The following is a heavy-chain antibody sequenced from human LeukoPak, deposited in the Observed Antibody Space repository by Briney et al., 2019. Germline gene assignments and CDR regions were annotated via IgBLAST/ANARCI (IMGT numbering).Heavy chain of an antibody. J-gene: IGHJ5*02. V-gene: IGHV1-3*04. CDR2: INTGSGNT. Sequence: ASVKVSCKASGYTFTSYAMHWVRQAPGQRLEWMGWINTGSGNTQYSQKFQGRITITRDTSATTAYMELSSLRSEDTAVYYCARDYSGWSNYFGPWGQGTLVTVSS. D-gene: IGHD6-19*01. CDR3: ARDYSGWSNYFGP. CDR1: GYTFTSYA.